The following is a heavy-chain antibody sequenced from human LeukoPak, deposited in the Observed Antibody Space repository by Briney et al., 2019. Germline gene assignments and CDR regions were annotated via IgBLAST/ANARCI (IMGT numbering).Heavy chain of an antibody. CDR1: GFTFSSYW. CDR3: ARVPAAAGGGWFDP. V-gene: IGHV3-7*01. CDR2: IKQDGSEK. D-gene: IGHD6-13*01. J-gene: IGHJ5*02. Sequence: GGSLRLSCAASGFTFSSYWMSWVRQAPGKGLEWVANIKQDGSEKYYVDSVKGRFTISRDNAKNSLYLQMNSLRAEDTAVYYCARVPAAAGGGWFDPWGQGTLVTVSS.